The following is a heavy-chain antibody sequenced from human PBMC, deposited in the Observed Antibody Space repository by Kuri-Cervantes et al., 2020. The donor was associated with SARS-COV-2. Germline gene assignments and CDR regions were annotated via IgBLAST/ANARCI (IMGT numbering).Heavy chain of an antibody. CDR3: ARCVWSINYYYGMDV. V-gene: IGHV3-74*01. CDR2: INPDGSYT. J-gene: IGHJ6*02. D-gene: IGHD2-21*01. CDR1: GLTFSGHW. Sequence: GESLKISCAASGLTFSGHWIHWVRQAPGKGLVWVSRINPDGSYTNNADSVKGRFTLSRDNAKNSLYLQMNSLRAEDTAIYYCARCVWSINYYYGMDVWGQGTTVTVSS.